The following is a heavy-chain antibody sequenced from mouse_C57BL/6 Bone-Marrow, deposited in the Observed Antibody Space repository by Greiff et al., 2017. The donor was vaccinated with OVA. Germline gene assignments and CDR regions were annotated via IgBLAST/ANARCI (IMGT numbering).Heavy chain of an antibody. V-gene: IGHV1-18*01. CDR3: ARSHYYGVDY. J-gene: IGHJ2*01. CDR2: INPNNGGT. Sequence: VQLQQSGPELVKPGASVKIPCKASGYTFTDYNMDWVKQSHGKSLEWIGDINPNNGGTIYNQKFKGKATLTVDKSSSTAYMELRSLTSEDTAVYYCARSHYYGVDYWGQGTTLTVSS. CDR1: GYTFTDYN. D-gene: IGHD1-1*01.